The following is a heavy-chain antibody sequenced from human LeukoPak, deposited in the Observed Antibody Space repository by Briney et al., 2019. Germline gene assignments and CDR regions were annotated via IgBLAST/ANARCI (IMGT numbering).Heavy chain of an antibody. CDR1: GFTSSSYG. CDR3: AKRLYQYYYYYDGMDV. V-gene: IGHV3-30*18. J-gene: IGHJ6*02. Sequence: GGSLRLSCAASGFTSSSYGMHWVRQAPGKGLEWVAVISYDGSNKYYADSVKGRFTISRDNSKNTLYLQMNSLRAEDTAVYYCAKRLYQYYYYYDGMDVWGQGTTVTVSS. CDR2: ISYDGSNK. D-gene: IGHD2-2*01.